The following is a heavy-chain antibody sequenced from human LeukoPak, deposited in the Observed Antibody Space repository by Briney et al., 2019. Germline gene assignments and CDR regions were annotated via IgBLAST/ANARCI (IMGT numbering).Heavy chain of an antibody. D-gene: IGHD5-18*01. CDR3: ARDREYGYDYSFDM. CDR1: GDSISDYY. Sequence: SETLSLTCTVSGDSISDYYWSWIRQPPGKGLEWIGYIYYTGSTNYNPSLKSRVTISVDTSKIHFSLKLNSVTAADTAVYYCARDREYGYDYSFDMWGQGTMVTVSS. J-gene: IGHJ3*02. CDR2: IYYTGST. V-gene: IGHV4-59*01.